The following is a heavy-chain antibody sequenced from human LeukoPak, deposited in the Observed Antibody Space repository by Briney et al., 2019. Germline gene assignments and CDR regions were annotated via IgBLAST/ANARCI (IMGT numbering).Heavy chain of an antibody. Sequence: SETLSLTCDVSGGSISTYYWSCIRQPAGKGLEWIGRINTSGRTNYNPSLKSRVTMSVDTSKNQFSLKLSSVTAADTAVYYCARGPRRDYYYMDVWGKGTTVTISS. V-gene: IGHV4-4*07. J-gene: IGHJ6*03. CDR3: ARGPRRDYYYMDV. CDR1: GGSISTYY. CDR2: INTSGRT.